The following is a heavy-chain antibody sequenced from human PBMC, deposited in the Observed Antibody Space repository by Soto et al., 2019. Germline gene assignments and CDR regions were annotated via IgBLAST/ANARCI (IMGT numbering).Heavy chain of an antibody. J-gene: IGHJ4*02. D-gene: IGHD6-6*01. CDR3: VKDATPIAARRYEVEWDY. Sequence: GGSLRLSCSASGFTFSSYAMHWVRQAPGKGLEYVSAISSNGGSTYYADSVKGRFPISRDNSKNTLYLQMSSLRAEDTAVYYCVKDATPIAARRYEVEWDYWGQGTLVTVSS. CDR1: GFTFSSYA. V-gene: IGHV3-64D*08. CDR2: ISSNGGST.